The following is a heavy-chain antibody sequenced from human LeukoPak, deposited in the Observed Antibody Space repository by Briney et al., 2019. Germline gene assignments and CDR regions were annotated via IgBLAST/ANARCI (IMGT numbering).Heavy chain of an antibody. Sequence: GGSLRLSCAGSGFPFSGYSMNWFRQTPAKGLEWVSSMSILSGITYYAESVKGRFTVSRDNAKNLLHLQMNSLRVEDTAIYYCAREFEYSTSGAGYWGQGTLVTVSS. CDR2: MSILSGIT. J-gene: IGHJ4*02. CDR1: GFPFSGYS. D-gene: IGHD6-6*01. V-gene: IGHV3-21*01. CDR3: AREFEYSTSGAGY.